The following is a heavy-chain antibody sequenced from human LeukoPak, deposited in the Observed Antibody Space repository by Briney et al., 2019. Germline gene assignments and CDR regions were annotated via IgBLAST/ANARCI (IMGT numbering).Heavy chain of an antibody. CDR1: GYTFTSYD. Sequence: ASVKVSCKAPGYTFTSYDINWVRQATGQGLEWMGWMNPNSGNTGYAQKIQGRVTMTRNTSISTAYMELSSLRSEDTAMYYCARGHKAAAGPLTIGMDVWGQGTTVTVSS. D-gene: IGHD6-13*01. V-gene: IGHV1-8*01. J-gene: IGHJ6*02. CDR3: ARGHKAAAGPLTIGMDV. CDR2: MNPNSGNT.